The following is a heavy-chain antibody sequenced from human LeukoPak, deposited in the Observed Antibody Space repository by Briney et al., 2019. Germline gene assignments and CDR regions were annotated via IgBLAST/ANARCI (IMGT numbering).Heavy chain of an antibody. D-gene: IGHD3-10*01. CDR2: MSSDESTT. Sequence: GGSLRLSCAASGFTLSSYWMHWARQTPGKGLVWVSRMSSDESTTNYADSVRGQFTISRDNAKNALYLQMNNLRAEDTAIYFCARGRGPYGWFDPWGQGTLVTVSS. J-gene: IGHJ5*02. CDR1: GFTLSSYW. CDR3: ARGRGPYGWFDP. V-gene: IGHV3-74*01.